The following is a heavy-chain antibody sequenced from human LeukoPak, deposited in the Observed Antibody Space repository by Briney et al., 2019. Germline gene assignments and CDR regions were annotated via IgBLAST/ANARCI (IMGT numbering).Heavy chain of an antibody. CDR1: GFTFSSYW. CDR2: IKQDGGET. D-gene: IGHD3-3*01. J-gene: IGHJ4*02. Sequence: GGSLRLSCAASGFTFSSYWMSWVRQAPGKGLEWVANIKQDGGETFYVDSVKDRFTISRDNAKNSLYLQMNSLRAEDTAVYYCARGYYYDFWSGYHFDYWGQGTLVTVSS. V-gene: IGHV3-7*01. CDR3: ARGYYYDFWSGYHFDY.